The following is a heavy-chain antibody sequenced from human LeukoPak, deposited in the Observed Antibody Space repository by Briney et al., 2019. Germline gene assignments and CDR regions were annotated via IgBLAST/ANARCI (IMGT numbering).Heavy chain of an antibody. V-gene: IGHV4-59*01. CDR3: AGLRTYYDFWSGGDNWFDP. Sequence: SETLSLTCTVSGGSISSYYWSWIRQPPGKGLEWIGYIYYSGSTNYNPSLKSRVTISVDTSKNQFSLKLSSVTAADTAVYYCAGLRTYYDFWSGGDNWFDPWGQGTPVTVSS. J-gene: IGHJ5*02. CDR2: IYYSGST. D-gene: IGHD3-3*01. CDR1: GGSISSYY.